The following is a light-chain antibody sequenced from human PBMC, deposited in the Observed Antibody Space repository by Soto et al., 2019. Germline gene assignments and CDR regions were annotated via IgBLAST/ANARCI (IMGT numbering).Light chain of an antibody. CDR3: PQYYSTPPYT. CDR1: QSVLYSSNNKNY. V-gene: IGKV4-1*01. Sequence: DIVMTQSPDSLAVSLGERATINCKSSQSVLYSSNNKNYLAWYQQKPGQPPKLLIYWASTRESGVPDRFSGSGSGTDFNLTISSLQAEDVAVYYCPQYYSTPPYTFGQGTTLEIK. J-gene: IGKJ2*01. CDR2: WAS.